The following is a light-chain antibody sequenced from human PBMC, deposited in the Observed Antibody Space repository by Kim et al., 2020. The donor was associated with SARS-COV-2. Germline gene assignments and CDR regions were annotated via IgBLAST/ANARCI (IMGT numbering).Light chain of an antibody. CDR2: DHN. V-gene: IGLV1-51*01. CDR3: GTWDSSLSEGV. Sequence: GQKVTISCSGSSSNIGNNYVSWYQQLPGTAPKLLIYDHNKRPSGIPDRFSGSKSGTSATLGITGLQTGDEADYYCGTWDSSLSEGVFGGGTQLTVL. J-gene: IGLJ2*01. CDR1: SSNIGNNY.